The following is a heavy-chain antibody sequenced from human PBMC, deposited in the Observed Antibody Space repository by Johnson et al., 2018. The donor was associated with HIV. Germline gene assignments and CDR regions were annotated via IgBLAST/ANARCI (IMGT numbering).Heavy chain of an antibody. CDR2: ISSSVSTI. J-gene: IGHJ3*02. V-gene: IGHV3-11*04. CDR3: AKDLGGSKSDEWGTEYDDRWISYRSQDPGAVAGVFDI. Sequence: QMQLVESGGGLVKPGGSLRLSCAASGFTFSDYYMSWIRQAPGKGLEWVSYISSSVSTIYYADSVKGRFTISRDNAKNSLYLQMNRLRLEDAAVSQCAKDLGGSKSDEWGTEYDDRWISYRSQDPGAVAGVFDIWGQGTLVTVSS. CDR1: GFTFSDYY. D-gene: IGHD6-19*01.